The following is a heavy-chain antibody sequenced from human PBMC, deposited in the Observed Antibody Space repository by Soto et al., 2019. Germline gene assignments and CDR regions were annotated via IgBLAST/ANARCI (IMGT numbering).Heavy chain of an antibody. V-gene: IGHV3-15*01. CDR3: STCGGDCYLNY. J-gene: IGHJ4*02. Sequence: GSLRLSCAASGFTFSNAWMNWVRQAPGKGLEWVGRIKSKSIGGTLDYAAPVKGRFTISRDDSKNTLYLQMNSLKTEDTAVYYCSTCGGDCYLNYWGQGTLVTVSS. D-gene: IGHD2-21*02. CDR1: GFTFSNAW. CDR2: IKSKSIGGTL.